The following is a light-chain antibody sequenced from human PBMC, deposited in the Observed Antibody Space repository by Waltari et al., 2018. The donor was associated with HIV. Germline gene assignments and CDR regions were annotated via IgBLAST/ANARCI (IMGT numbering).Light chain of an antibody. CDR1: QSVSSN. J-gene: IGKJ1*01. CDR2: GAS. Sequence: EIVMTQSPATLSVSPGERATLSCRASQSVSSNLAWYKQKPGQAPRRLIYGASTRATGIPARFSGSGSGTEFTLTISSLQSEDFAVYYCQQYNNWRGTFGQGTKVEIK. V-gene: IGKV3-15*01. CDR3: QQYNNWRGT.